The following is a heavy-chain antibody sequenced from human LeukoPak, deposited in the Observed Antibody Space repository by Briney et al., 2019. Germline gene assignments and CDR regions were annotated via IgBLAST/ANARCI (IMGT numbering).Heavy chain of an antibody. CDR3: ARELSDSYYYDSSGYFFDY. V-gene: IGHV4-38-2*02. D-gene: IGHD3-22*01. CDR1: GGSIRSYY. CDR2: IYHSGST. Sequence: SETLSLTCTVSGGSIRSYYWGWIRQPPGKGLEWIGSIYHSGSTYYNPSLKSRVTISVDTSKNQFSLKLSSVTAADTAVYYCARELSDSYYYDSSGYFFDYWGQGTLVTVSS. J-gene: IGHJ4*02.